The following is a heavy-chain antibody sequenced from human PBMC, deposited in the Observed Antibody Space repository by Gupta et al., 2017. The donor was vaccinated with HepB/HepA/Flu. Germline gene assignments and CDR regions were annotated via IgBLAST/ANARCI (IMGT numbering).Heavy chain of an antibody. CDR2: INAGNGNT. V-gene: IGHV1-3*01. CDR3: ARDQGYSSGWYGWYLDL. CDR1: GYTFTSYA. Sequence: GASVKVSCKASGYTFTSYAMHWVRQAPGQRLEWMGWINAGNGNTKYSQKFQGRVTISRDTSASTAYMELSSLRSEDTAVYYCARDQGYSSGWYGWYLDLWGRGTLVTVSS. D-gene: IGHD6-19*01. J-gene: IGHJ2*01.